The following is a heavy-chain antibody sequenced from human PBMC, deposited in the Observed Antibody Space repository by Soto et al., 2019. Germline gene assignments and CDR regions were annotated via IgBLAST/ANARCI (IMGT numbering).Heavy chain of an antibody. CDR2: IIPIFGTA. Sequence: QVQLVQSGAEVKKPGSSVKVSCKASGGTFSSYAISWVRQAPGQGLEWMGGIIPIFGTANYAQKFQGRVTIPEDESTSTAYQELSSLRSEDTAVYYCARLTWRQLWYQRYPYGMDVGGQGTTVTVSS. CDR1: GGTFSSYA. D-gene: IGHD5-18*01. J-gene: IGHJ6*02. CDR3: ARLTWRQLWYQRYPYGMDV. V-gene: IGHV1-69*12.